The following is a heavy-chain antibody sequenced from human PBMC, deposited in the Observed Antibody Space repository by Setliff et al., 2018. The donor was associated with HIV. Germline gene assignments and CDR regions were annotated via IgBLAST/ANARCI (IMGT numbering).Heavy chain of an antibody. CDR3: AKDPRGSMVRGLINYFDP. V-gene: IGHV3-23*01. D-gene: IGHD3-10*01. Sequence: GGSLRLSCAASGFTFSSYAMTWVRQAPGKGLEWVSAISGSGGSTYYADSVKGRFIISRDNSKNTLYLQMNSLRAQDTAIHYCAKDPRGSMVRGLINYFDPWGQGTLVTVSS. CDR2: ISGSGGST. CDR1: GFTFSSYA. J-gene: IGHJ5*02.